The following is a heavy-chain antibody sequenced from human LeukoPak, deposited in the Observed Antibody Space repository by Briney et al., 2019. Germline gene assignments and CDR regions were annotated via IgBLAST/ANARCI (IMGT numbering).Heavy chain of an antibody. Sequence: PGGSLRLSCAASGFTFRNYAMHWVRQAPGKGLEWVAVISYDGSIKNYADSVKGRFTISRDNFRNTLSLRMNSLRAEDTAVYYCARGEDSSGYYTFPFDYWGQGTLVTVSS. D-gene: IGHD3-22*01. J-gene: IGHJ4*02. V-gene: IGHV3-30*04. CDR3: ARGEDSSGYYTFPFDY. CDR1: GFTFRNYA. CDR2: ISYDGSIK.